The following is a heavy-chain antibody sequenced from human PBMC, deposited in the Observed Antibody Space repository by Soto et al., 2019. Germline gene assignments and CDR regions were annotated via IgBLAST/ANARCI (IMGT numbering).Heavy chain of an antibody. Sequence: PSETLSLTCTVSGGSISSSNWWNWVRQPPGKGLEWIGEIYHGGSTNYNPSLKSRVTISVDTSKNQFSLKLSSVTAADTAVYYCARHGRDGYNFGLVDYWGQGTLVTVSS. D-gene: IGHD5-12*01. CDR3: ARHGRDGYNFGLVDY. J-gene: IGHJ4*02. CDR1: GGSISSSNW. V-gene: IGHV4-4*02. CDR2: IYHGGST.